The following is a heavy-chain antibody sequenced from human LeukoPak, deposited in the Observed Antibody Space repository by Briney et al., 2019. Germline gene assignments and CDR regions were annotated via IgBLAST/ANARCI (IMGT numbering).Heavy chain of an antibody. J-gene: IGHJ4*02. Sequence: GGSLRLSCAASGFTFSSYGMHWVRQAPGKGLEWVAVISYDGSNKYYADSVKGRFTISRDNSKNTLFLQMNSLGAEDTGVYYCARDADWSPFYWGQGTLVTVSS. D-gene: IGHD3/OR15-3a*01. V-gene: IGHV3-30*03. CDR1: GFTFSSYG. CDR3: ARDADWSPFY. CDR2: ISYDGSNK.